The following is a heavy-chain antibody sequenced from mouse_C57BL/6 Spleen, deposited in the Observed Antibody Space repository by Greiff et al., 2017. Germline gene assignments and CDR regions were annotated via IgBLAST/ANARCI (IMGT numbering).Heavy chain of an antibody. D-gene: IGHD2-5*01. J-gene: IGHJ4*01. CDR2: INPNNGGT. CDR1: GYTFTDYN. Sequence: EVQLQQSGPELVKPGASVKMSCKASGYTFTDYNMHWVKQSHGKSLEWIGYINPNNGGTSYNQKFKGKATLTVNKSSSTAYMELRSLTSEDSAVYYCARTLYSNYGGYYAMDYWGQGTSVTVSS. CDR3: ARTLYSNYGGYYAMDY. V-gene: IGHV1-22*01.